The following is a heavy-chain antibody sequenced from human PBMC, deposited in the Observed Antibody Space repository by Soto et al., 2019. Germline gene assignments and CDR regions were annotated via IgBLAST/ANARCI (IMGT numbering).Heavy chain of an antibody. Sequence: PGGSLRLSCVGSGFTFSTYAMNLVRQSPGKGLEWVGRIKSKTDGGTTDYAAPVKGRFTISRDDSKNTLYLQMNSLKTEDTAVYYCTTDTMTTVTTLSYFDHWGQGTLVTVSS. CDR1: GFTFSTYA. CDR3: TTDTMTTVTTLSYFDH. J-gene: IGHJ4*02. D-gene: IGHD4-17*01. CDR2: IKSKTDGGTT. V-gene: IGHV3-15*01.